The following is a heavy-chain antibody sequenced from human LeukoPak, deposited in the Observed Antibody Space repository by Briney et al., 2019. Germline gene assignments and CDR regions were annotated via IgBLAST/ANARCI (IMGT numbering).Heavy chain of an antibody. D-gene: IGHD5-12*01. CDR2: IIPIFGTA. CDR3: ARELSGYESRVGYYYMDV. J-gene: IGHJ6*03. V-gene: IGHV1-69*01. CDR1: GGTFSSYA. Sequence: SVKVSCKASGGTFSSYAISWVRQAPGQGLEWMGGIIPIFGTANYAQKFRGRVTITADESTSTAYMELSSLRSEDTAVYYCARELSGYESRVGYYYMDVWGKGTTVTVSS.